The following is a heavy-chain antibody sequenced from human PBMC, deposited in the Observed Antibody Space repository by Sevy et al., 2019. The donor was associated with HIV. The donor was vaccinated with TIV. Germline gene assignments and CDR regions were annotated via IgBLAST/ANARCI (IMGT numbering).Heavy chain of an antibody. CDR2: ISCDGIIK. CDR3: AREGGYTCAWTRVNH. V-gene: IGHV3-30*04. J-gene: IGHJ4*02. D-gene: IGHD5-18*01. Sequence: GGSLRLSCAASGFTFNSYAMNWVRQAPGKGLEWVARISCDGIIKYYADSVKGRLTISRDNSKNTLSLQMNSLRVEDTDVYYCAREGGYTCAWTRVNHWGQGTLVTVSS. CDR1: GFTFNSYA.